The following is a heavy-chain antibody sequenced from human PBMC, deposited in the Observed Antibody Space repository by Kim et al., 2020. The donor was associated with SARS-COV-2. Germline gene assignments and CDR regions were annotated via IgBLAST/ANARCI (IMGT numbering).Heavy chain of an antibody. D-gene: IGHD1-26*01. CDR2: INPNSGGT. CDR1: GYTFTGYY. Sequence: ASVKVSCKASGYTFTGYYMHWVRQAPGQGLEWMGRINPNSGGTNYAQKFQGRVTMTRDTSISTAYMELSRRRSDDTAVYYCARDRGSYSDFDYWGQGTLVTVSS. V-gene: IGHV1-2*06. J-gene: IGHJ4*02. CDR3: ARDRGSYSDFDY.